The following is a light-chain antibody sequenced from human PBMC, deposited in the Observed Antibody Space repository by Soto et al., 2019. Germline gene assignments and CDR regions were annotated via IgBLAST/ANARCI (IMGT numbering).Light chain of an antibody. CDR3: QQYNSYDMWT. V-gene: IGKV1-5*01. Sequence: DIQMTQSPSTLSASVGDRVIITCRASHSISKWLAWYQQKPGKAPKLLIYGASSLESGVPSRFSGSGSGTEFTLTISSLQLDDFATYFCQQYNSYDMWTFGQGTKLDIK. J-gene: IGKJ1*01. CDR1: HSISKW. CDR2: GAS.